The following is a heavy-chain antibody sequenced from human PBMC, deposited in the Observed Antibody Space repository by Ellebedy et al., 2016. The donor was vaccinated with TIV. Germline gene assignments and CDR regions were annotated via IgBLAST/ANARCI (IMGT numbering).Heavy chain of an antibody. V-gene: IGHV4-61*08. CDR1: GGSISSGGYY. J-gene: IGHJ5*02. Sequence: SETLSLXCTVSGGSISSGGYYWSWIRQPPGKGLEWIGYIYYSGSTNYNPSLKSRVTISVDTSKNQFSLKLSSVTAADTAVYYCARGLVLLWFGDLRFDPWGQGTLVTVSS. CDR3: ARGLVLLWFGDLRFDP. CDR2: IYYSGST. D-gene: IGHD3-10*01.